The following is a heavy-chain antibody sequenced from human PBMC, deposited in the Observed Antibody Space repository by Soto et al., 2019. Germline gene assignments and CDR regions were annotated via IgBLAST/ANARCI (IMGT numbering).Heavy chain of an antibody. D-gene: IGHD6-13*01. J-gene: IGHJ4*02. CDR3: ARGRLGSSWKYSDY. CDR1: GFTFSSYA. Sequence: GGSLRLSCAASGFTFSSYAMSWVRQAPGKGLEWVSAISGSGGSTYYADSVKGRFTISRDNSKNTLYLQMNSLRAEDTAVYYCARGRLGSSWKYSDYWGQGTLVTVSS. CDR2: ISGSGGST. V-gene: IGHV3-23*01.